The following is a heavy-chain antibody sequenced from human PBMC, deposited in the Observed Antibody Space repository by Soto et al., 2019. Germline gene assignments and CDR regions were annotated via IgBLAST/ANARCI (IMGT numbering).Heavy chain of an antibody. V-gene: IGHV4-34*01. Sequence: QVQLQQWGAGLLKPSETLSLTCAVSGGSFSGYYWCWIREPPGKGLEWIGDINHSGDTNYNPSLKSRVTLSGDTSKNQFSLKLRPVTAADTAVYYCARGDSSSLYYYYYMDVWGKGTTVTVSS. CDR2: INHSGDT. CDR1: GGSFSGYY. CDR3: ARGDSSSLYYYYYMDV. D-gene: IGHD6-6*01. J-gene: IGHJ6*03.